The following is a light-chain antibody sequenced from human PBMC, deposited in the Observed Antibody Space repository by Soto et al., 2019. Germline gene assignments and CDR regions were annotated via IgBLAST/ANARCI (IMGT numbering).Light chain of an antibody. CDR1: SSDVGGYNY. CDR2: EVS. J-gene: IGLJ1*01. Sequence: QSVLTQPASVSGSPGQSITISCTGTSSDVGGYNYVSWYQQHPGKAPKLMIYEVSNRPSGVSNRFSGSKSGNTASLTISGLQAEDEADYYCSSYTSSSTNIFGTGTKDTLL. CDR3: SSYTSSSTNI. V-gene: IGLV2-14*01.